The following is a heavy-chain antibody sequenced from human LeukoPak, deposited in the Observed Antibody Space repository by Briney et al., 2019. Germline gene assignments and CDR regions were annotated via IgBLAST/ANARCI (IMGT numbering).Heavy chain of an antibody. V-gene: IGHV3-48*04. CDR3: ARDHRYAFDN. CDR1: GFTFSDYS. CDR2: VGISSGNT. Sequence: QSGGSLRLSCAASGFTFSDYSMNWVRQAPGKGLEWISYVGISSGNTKYADSVKGRFTISGDSAENSVFLQMNRLRVEDTAVYYCARDHRYAFDNWGQGTLVTVSS. D-gene: IGHD5-12*01. J-gene: IGHJ4*02.